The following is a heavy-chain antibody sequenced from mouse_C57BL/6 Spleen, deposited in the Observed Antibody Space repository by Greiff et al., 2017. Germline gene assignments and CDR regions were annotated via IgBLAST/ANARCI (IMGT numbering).Heavy chain of an antibody. V-gene: IGHV1-55*01. CDR3: ARGGTVVEGYAMDY. CDR1: GYTFTSYW. Sequence: QVQLQQPGAELVKPGASVKMSCKASGYTFTSYWITWVKQRPGQGLEWIGDIYPGSGSTNYNEKFKSKATLTVDTSSSTAYMPLSSLTSEDSAVYYCARGGTVVEGYAMDYWGQGTSVTVSS. J-gene: IGHJ4*01. CDR2: IYPGSGST. D-gene: IGHD1-1*01.